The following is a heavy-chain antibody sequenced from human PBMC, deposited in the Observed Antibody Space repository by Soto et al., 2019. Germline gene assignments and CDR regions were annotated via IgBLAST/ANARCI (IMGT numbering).Heavy chain of an antibody. Sequence: QVQLQESGPGLVKPSETLSLTCTVSGGSISSYYWSWIRQPPGKGLKWIGYIYYSGSTNYNPSLKSRVTISVDTSKNQFSLKLSSVTAADTAVYYCAGGGYSSSFSRLDYWGQGTLVTVSS. D-gene: IGHD6-6*01. V-gene: IGHV4-59*08. J-gene: IGHJ4*02. CDR3: AGGGYSSSFSRLDY. CDR2: IYYSGST. CDR1: GGSISSYY.